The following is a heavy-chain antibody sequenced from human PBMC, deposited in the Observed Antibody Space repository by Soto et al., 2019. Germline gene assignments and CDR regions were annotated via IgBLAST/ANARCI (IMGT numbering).Heavy chain of an antibody. CDR3: LTDGDYAMPY. V-gene: IGHV4-39*01. Sequence: QLQLQESGPGLVKPSETLSLTCTVSVGSISISSYYWGWIRQPPGKGLEWIGSIYYSGSTYYNPSLKSRVTISVDTSKNQFSLKLSSVTAADTAVYYCLTDGDYAMPYWGQGTLVTVSS. J-gene: IGHJ4*02. CDR1: VGSISISSYY. D-gene: IGHD4-17*01. CDR2: IYYSGST.